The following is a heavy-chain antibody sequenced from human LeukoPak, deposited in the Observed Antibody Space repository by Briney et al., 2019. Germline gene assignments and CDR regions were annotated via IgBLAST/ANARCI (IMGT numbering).Heavy chain of an antibody. CDR3: AKQSWEFYAFDI. D-gene: IGHD1-26*01. V-gene: IGHV1-69*01. CDR1: GGTFSSYA. CDR2: IIPIFGTA. J-gene: IGHJ3*02. Sequence: ASVKVSCKASGGTFSSYAISRVRQAPGQGLEWMGGIIPIFGTANYAQKFQGRVTITADESTSTAYMELSSLRSEDTAVYYCAKQSWEFYAFDIWGQGTMVTVSS.